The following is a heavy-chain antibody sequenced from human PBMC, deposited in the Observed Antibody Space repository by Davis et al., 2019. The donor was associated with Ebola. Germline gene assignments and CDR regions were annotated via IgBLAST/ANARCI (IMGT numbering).Heavy chain of an antibody. Sequence: SGPTLVTPTQTLTLTYTFSGFSLSTSGMCVSWIRQPPGKALEWLARIDWDDDKYYSTSLKTRLTISKDTSKNQVVLTMTNMDPVDTATYYCARIRYYDFWSGYSFDYWGQGTLVTVSS. CDR2: IDWDDDK. CDR3: ARIRYYDFWSGYSFDY. J-gene: IGHJ4*02. V-gene: IGHV2-70*11. D-gene: IGHD3-3*01. CDR1: GFSLSTSGMC.